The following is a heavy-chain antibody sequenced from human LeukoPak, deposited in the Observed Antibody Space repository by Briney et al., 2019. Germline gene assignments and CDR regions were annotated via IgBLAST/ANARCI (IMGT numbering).Heavy chain of an antibody. D-gene: IGHD4-23*01. J-gene: IGHJ6*03. Sequence: PGGSLRLSCVVSGFTFSTHAMTWVRQAPGKGLERVSDISGPGGTTYYAASVKGRSTISRDNSKNTLFLQMNSLRAEDTAVYYCARDPVVIPVHYMDVWGKGTTVIVSS. V-gene: IGHV3-23*01. CDR1: GFTFSTHA. CDR3: ARDPVVIPVHYMDV. CDR2: ISGPGGTT.